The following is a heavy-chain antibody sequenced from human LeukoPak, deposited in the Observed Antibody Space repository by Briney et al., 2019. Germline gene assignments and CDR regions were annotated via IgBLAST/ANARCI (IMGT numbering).Heavy chain of an antibody. CDR3: AELPNYDDSSTNYG. V-gene: IGHV3-23*01. CDR2: ISGSGRTT. D-gene: IGHD3-22*01. CDR1: GFTFSDYA. J-gene: IGHJ4*02. Sequence: GGSLRVSCAASGFTFSDYAVSWVRQAPGKGLEWVSGISGSGRTTYYAVSVKGRFVISRDNSKNTLFLQMNSLRAEDTAVYFCAELPNYDDSSTNYGWGQGTLVTVSS.